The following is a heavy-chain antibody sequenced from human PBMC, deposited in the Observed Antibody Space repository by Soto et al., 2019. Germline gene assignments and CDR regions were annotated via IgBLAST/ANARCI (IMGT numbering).Heavy chain of an antibody. V-gene: IGHV1-69*01. Sequence: QVQLVQSGAEVKKPGSSVKVSCKASGGTFSSYAISWVRQAPGQGLEWMGGIIPIFGTANYAQKFQGRVTITADESTRPAYMEMSSLRSEDTAVYYCVRNWGGDQRCYGMDVSGQGPTVTVSS. J-gene: IGHJ6*02. CDR1: GGTFSSYA. D-gene: IGHD7-27*01. CDR2: IIPIFGTA. CDR3: VRNWGGDQRCYGMDV.